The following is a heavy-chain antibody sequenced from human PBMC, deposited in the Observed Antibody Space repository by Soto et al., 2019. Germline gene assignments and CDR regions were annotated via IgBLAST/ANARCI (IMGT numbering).Heavy chain of an antibody. CDR2: TYYRSKWYN. Sequence: SQTLSLTCAISGDSVSSNSAAWNWIRQSPSRGLEWLGRTYYRSKWYNDYAVSVKSRITINPDTSKNQFSLQLNSVTPEDTAVYYCARGKTSRGWSGRYYYYGMDVWGQGTRVTVSS. J-gene: IGHJ6*02. D-gene: IGHD6-19*01. CDR3: ARGKTSRGWSGRYYYYGMDV. V-gene: IGHV6-1*01. CDR1: GDSVSSNSAA.